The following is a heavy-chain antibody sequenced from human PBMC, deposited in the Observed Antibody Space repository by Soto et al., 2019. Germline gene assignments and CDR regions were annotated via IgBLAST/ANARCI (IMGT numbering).Heavy chain of an antibody. CDR1: GFTFTSSA. V-gene: IGHV1-58*01. Sequence: GASVKVSCKASGFTFTSSAVQWVRQARGQRLEWIGWIVVGSGNTNYAQKFQERVTITRDMSSSTAYMELSSLRSEDTAVYYCITYTAYGTGWRWGQGTLVTVSS. D-gene: IGHD2-8*01. J-gene: IGHJ4*02. CDR3: ITYTAYGTGWR. CDR2: IVVGSGNT.